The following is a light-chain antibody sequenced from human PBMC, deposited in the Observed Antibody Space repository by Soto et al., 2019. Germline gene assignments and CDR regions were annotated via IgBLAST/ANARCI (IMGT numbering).Light chain of an antibody. Sequence: DIQMTQSPSTLSASVGDRVIITCRASQNINNWLAWYQQKPGKAPSLLIFDASTLGSGVPPRFSGGGSGTEFTLTITSLQPDDFATYYCQQYRSDYSFGQGTKLEIK. J-gene: IGKJ2*03. CDR3: QQYRSDYS. CDR2: DAS. V-gene: IGKV1-5*01. CDR1: QNINNW.